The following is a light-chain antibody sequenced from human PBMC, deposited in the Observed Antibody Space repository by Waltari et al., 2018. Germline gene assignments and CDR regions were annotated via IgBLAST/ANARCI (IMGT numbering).Light chain of an antibody. CDR2: DVS. CDR1: ISHVGGYNY. Sequence: QSALTQPASVSGSPGPSITLSCTGTISHVGGYNYVSWYQQHPGKAPKLIIFDVSNRPSGVSSRFSGSKSGNTASLTISGLQAQDEADYYCSSYISSDTLELFGGGTSLTVL. V-gene: IGLV2-14*03. CDR3: SSYISSDTLEL. J-gene: IGLJ2*01.